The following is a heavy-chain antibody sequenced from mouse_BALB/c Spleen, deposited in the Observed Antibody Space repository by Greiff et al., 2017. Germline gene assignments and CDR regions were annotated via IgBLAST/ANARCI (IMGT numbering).Heavy chain of an antibody. CDR2: ISSGGST. CDR1: GFTFSSYA. D-gene: IGHD1-1*01. V-gene: IGHV5-6-5*01. J-gene: IGHJ1*01. Sequence: EVKLMESGGGLVQPGGSLKLSCAASGFTFSSYAMSWVRQTPEKRLEWVASISSGGSTYYPDSVKGRFTISRDNARNILYLQMSSLRSEDTAMYYCARGHTTVPRYFDVWGAGTTVTVSS. CDR3: ARGHTTVPRYFDV.